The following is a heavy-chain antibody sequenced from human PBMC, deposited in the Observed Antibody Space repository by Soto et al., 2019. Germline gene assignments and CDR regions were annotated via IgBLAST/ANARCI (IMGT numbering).Heavy chain of an antibody. D-gene: IGHD3-9*01. CDR1: GESFSGYY. CDR2: INRSRST. Sequence: QVQLQQWGAGLLKPSETLSLTCAVYGESFSGYYWSWIRQPPGKGLEWIGEINRSRSTNHNPSLKSRVTISVDTSKNQFSLKLNSVTAADTAVDYCARGWVGTWSHYFRFWGQGTLVTVSS. V-gene: IGHV4-34*01. J-gene: IGHJ4*02. CDR3: ARGWVGTWSHYFRF.